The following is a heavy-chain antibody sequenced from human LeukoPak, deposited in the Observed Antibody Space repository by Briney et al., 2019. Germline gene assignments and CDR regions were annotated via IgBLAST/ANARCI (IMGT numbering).Heavy chain of an antibody. D-gene: IGHD3-22*01. Sequence: PGGSLRHSCAASGFTFSSYAMSWVRQAPGKGLEWVSAISGSGGSTYYADAVKGRFTISRGNSKKLYLQMNSLRAEDTAVYCCANQGVVVISPLDYWGQGTLVTVSS. CDR3: ANQGVVVISPLDY. CDR1: GFTFSSYA. J-gene: IGHJ4*02. V-gene: IGHV3-23*01. CDR2: ISGSGGST.